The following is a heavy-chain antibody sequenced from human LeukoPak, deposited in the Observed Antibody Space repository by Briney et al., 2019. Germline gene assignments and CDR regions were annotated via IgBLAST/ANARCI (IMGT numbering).Heavy chain of an antibody. D-gene: IGHD4-17*01. CDR2: INPNSGGT. CDR1: GYTFTGYY. J-gene: IGHJ4*02. V-gene: IGHV1-2*02. Sequence: ASVKVPCKASGYTFTGYYMHWVRQAPGQGLEWMGWINPNSGGTNYAQKFQGRVTMTRDTSISTAYMELSRLRSDDTAVYYCARDRNGDYLGVFDYRGQGTLVTVSS. CDR3: ARDRNGDYLGVFDY.